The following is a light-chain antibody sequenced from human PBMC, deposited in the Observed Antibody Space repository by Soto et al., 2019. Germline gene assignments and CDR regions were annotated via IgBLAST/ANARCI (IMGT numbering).Light chain of an antibody. CDR3: QQYGSSPWT. Sequence: EIVLTQSPGTLYSSAGERATLSCRASQSVSSSYLAWYQQKPGQAPRRLIYGASSRATGIPDRFSGSGSGTDFTLTISRLEPEDFAVYYCQQYGSSPWTFGQGTKVEIK. J-gene: IGKJ1*01. CDR1: QSVSSSY. V-gene: IGKV3-20*01. CDR2: GAS.